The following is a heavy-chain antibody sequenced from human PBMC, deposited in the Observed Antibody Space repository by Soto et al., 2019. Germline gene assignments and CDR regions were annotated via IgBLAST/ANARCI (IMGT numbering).Heavy chain of an antibody. CDR2: ISYSGKT. J-gene: IGHJ6*02. D-gene: IGHD2-21*02. CDR1: VGSISSSNYY. V-gene: IGHV4-39*01. Sequence: QLQLQESGPGLVKPSETLSLTCTVSVGSISSSNYYWAWIRQSPGKGLEWIGSISYSGKTYYNPSLKRRVTISVDTSKNQFSLMLSSETAADTAVYYCARQNGGGDCSAVIYYHGMDVWGQGTTVTVSS. CDR3: ARQNGGGDCSAVIYYHGMDV.